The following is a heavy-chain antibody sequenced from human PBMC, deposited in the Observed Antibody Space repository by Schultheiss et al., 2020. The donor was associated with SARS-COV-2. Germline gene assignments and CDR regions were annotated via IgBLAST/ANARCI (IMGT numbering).Heavy chain of an antibody. J-gene: IGHJ5*02. V-gene: IGHV4-59*12. CDR3: ARRPPIVVVTAGWFDP. CDR1: GGSISSYY. D-gene: IGHD2-21*02. Sequence: SETLSLTCTVSGGSISSYYWTWIRQPPGKGLEWIGCSYNNGSTYFNPSLKSRVTISVDTSKNQFSLKLSSVTAADTAVYYCARRPPIVVVTAGWFDPWGQGTLVTVSS. CDR2: SYNNGST.